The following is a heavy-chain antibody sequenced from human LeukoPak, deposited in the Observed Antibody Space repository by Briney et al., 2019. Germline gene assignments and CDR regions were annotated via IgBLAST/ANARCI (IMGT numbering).Heavy chain of an antibody. CDR2: IGSGGYDK. Sequence: PXXSLRLSCVTSEFSFSTYAMGWVRQAPGKGLEWVSVIGSGGYDKHYADSVAGRFVISRDNSKSTLYLQMNSLRAEDAAVYYCAARVPLYGFDVWGQGTTVTVSS. CDR3: AARVPLYGFDV. V-gene: IGHV3-23*01. J-gene: IGHJ6*02. CDR1: EFSFSTYA.